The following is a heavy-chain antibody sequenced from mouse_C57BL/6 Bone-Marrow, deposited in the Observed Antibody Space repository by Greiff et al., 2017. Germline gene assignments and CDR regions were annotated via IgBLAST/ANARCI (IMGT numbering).Heavy chain of an antibody. CDR3: ARSRSFYYDYDPFDY. J-gene: IGHJ2*01. CDR2: IYPRSGNT. D-gene: IGHD2-4*01. Sequence: ESGAELARPGASVKLSCKASGYTFTSYGISWVKQRTGQGLEWIGEIYPRSGNTYYNEKFKGKATLTADKSSSTAYMELRSLTSEDSAVYFCARSRSFYYDYDPFDYWGQGTTLTVSS. V-gene: IGHV1-81*01. CDR1: GYTFTSYG.